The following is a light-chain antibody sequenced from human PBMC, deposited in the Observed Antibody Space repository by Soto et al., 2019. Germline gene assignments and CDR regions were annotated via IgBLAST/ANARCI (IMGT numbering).Light chain of an antibody. V-gene: IGLV2-8*01. J-gene: IGLJ1*01. Sequence: HSALTQPPSASGSPGQSVAISCTQTSSDVGCYNYVSCYQQHPGKAPKLMIYDVNKRPSGVPDRYYGSKSGNTASLTVSGLQAGDEYDYYCRSYAVSSNVFGNGNKLT. CDR2: DVN. CDR1: SSDVGCYNY. CDR3: RSYAVSSNV.